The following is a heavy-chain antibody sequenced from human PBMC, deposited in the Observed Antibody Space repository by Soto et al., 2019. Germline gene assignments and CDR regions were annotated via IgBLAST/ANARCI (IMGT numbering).Heavy chain of an antibody. CDR1: GFTFSSYS. J-gene: IGHJ6*02. Sequence: GGSLRLSCAAAGFTFSSYSMNWVRQAPGKGLEWISYIAGTGGPIYYADSVKGRFTISRDNAKDSLYLQMNILRDEDTAVYYCARRSRLTVTTSRSYYGVDVWGQGTTVTVSS. D-gene: IGHD4-17*01. CDR3: ARRSRLTVTTSRSYYGVDV. V-gene: IGHV3-48*02. CDR2: IAGTGGPI.